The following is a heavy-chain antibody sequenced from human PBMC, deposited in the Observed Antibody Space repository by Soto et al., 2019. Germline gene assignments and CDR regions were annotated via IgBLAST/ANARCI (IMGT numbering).Heavy chain of an antibody. CDR3: AKDISYDTSAYNY. J-gene: IGHJ4*02. CDR1: EFTFSSYG. Sequence: GGSLRLSCAASEFTFSSYGMSWVRQAPGKGLEWVSAISGRGTTTYYADSVKGRFTISRDNSKNTLYLQMNSLRTEDTAVYYCAKDISYDTSAYNYWGQGTLVTVSS. CDR2: ISGRGTTT. V-gene: IGHV3-23*01. D-gene: IGHD3-22*01.